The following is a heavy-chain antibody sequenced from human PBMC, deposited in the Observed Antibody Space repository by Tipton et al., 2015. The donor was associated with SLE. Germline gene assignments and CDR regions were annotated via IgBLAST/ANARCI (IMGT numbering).Heavy chain of an antibody. CDR2: IGYRGNT. CDR3: VHANWGTNFDY. CDR1: GDSITSDDYF. Sequence: TLSLTCTVSGDSITSDDYFWTWIRHHPGKGLEWIGHIGYRGNTDYTPSLKSRLTMSVDTSKNQFFLRLTSVTAADTAVYSCVHANWGTNFDYWGQGTLVTVSS. V-gene: IGHV4-31*03. D-gene: IGHD7-27*01. J-gene: IGHJ4*02.